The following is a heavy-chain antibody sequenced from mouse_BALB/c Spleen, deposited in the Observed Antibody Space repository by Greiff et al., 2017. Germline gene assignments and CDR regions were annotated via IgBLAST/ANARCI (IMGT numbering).Heavy chain of an antibody. D-gene: IGHD4-1*01. V-gene: IGHV5-4*02. CDR1: GFTFSDYY. CDR2: ISDGGSYT. J-gene: IGHJ3*01. Sequence: EVQRVESGGGLVKPGGSLKLSCAASGFTFSDYYMYWVRQTPEKRLEWVATISDGGSYTYYPDSVKGRFPISRDNAKNNLYLQMSSLKSEDTAMYYCARDLLTGTSAWFAYWGQGTLVTVSA. CDR3: ARDLLTGTSAWFAY.